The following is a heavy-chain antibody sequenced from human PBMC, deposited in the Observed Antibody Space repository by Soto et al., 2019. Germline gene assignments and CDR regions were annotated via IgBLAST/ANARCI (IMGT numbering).Heavy chain of an antibody. CDR1: GFTFSSYG. J-gene: IGHJ4*02. D-gene: IGHD3-22*01. V-gene: IGHV3-30*18. CDR2: ISYDGSNK. Sequence: PVGSLRLSCAASGFTFSSYGMHWVRQAPGKGLEWVAVISYDGSNKYYADSVKGRFTISRDNSKNTLYLQMNSLRAEDTAVYYCAKDEYYYDSSGYYYWGQGTLVTVSS. CDR3: AKDEYYYDSSGYYY.